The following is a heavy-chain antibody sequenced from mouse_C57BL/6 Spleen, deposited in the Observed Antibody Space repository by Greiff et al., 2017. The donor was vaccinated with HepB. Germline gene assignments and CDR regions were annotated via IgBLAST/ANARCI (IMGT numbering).Heavy chain of an antibody. CDR1: GFSLSTSGMG. V-gene: IGHV8-12*01. Sequence: QVTLKESGPGILQSSQTLSLTCSFSGFSLSTSGMGVSWIRQPSGKGLEWLAHIYWDDDKRYNPSLKSRLTISKDTSRNQVFLKITSVDTADTATYDCAHYDSRFAYWGQGTLVTVSA. D-gene: IGHD2-4*01. CDR3: AHYDSRFAY. CDR2: IYWDDDK. J-gene: IGHJ3*01.